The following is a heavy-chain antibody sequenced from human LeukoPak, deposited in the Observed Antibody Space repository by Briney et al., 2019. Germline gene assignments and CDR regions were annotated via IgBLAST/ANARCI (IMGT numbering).Heavy chain of an antibody. J-gene: IGHJ3*02. V-gene: IGHV4-39*07. CDR2: INHSGST. CDR3: ARDQDEMKGAFDI. D-gene: IGHD5-24*01. CDR1: GGSISSSSYY. Sequence: SETLSLTCTVSGGSISSSSYYWGWIRQPPGKGLEWIGEINHSGSTNYNPSLKSRVTISVDTSKNQFSLKLSSVTAADTAVYYCARDQDEMKGAFDIWGQGTMVTVSS.